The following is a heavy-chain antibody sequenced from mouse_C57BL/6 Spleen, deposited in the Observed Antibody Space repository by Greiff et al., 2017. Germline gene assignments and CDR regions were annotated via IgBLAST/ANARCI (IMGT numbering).Heavy chain of an antibody. V-gene: IGHV7-1*01. CDR2: SRNKANDYTT. CDR3: ARDGYYGAMDY. J-gene: IGHJ4*01. CDR1: GFTFSDFY. Sequence: EVNVVESGGGLVQSGRSLRLSCATSGFTFSDFYMEWVRQAPGKGLEWIAASRNKANDYTTEYSASVKGRFIVSRDTSQSILYLQMNALGAEDTASDDCARDGYYGAMDYWGQGTSVTVSS. D-gene: IGHD1-1*01.